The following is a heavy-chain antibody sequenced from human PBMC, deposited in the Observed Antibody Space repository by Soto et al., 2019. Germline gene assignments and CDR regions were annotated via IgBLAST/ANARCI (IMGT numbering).Heavy chain of an antibody. V-gene: IGHV4-39*01. CDR2: IYYSGST. Sequence: SETLSLTCSVSGGSTSSSSYYWGWIRQPPGKGLEWIASIYYSGSTNYNPSLKSRVTISVDTSKNQFSLKLSSVTAADTAVYYCARGLVVITLSHFDYWGQGTLVTVSS. J-gene: IGHJ4*02. CDR3: ARGLVVITLSHFDY. D-gene: IGHD3-22*01. CDR1: GGSTSSSSYY.